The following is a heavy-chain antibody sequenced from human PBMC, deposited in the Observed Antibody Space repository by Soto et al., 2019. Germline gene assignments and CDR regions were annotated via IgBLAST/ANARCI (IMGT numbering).Heavy chain of an antibody. CDR3: ARDGHGMDV. V-gene: IGHV4-61*01. Sequence: LXLTCSVSGGSGSTGSYDWSWIRQPPGKGLEWIGKIFFTGSAHYNPSLRNRVTMSVDTSNDQFSLTLTSVTAADTAVYYCARDGHGMDVWGQGTTVTVSS. J-gene: IGHJ6*02. CDR1: GGSGSTGSYD. CDR2: IFFTGSA.